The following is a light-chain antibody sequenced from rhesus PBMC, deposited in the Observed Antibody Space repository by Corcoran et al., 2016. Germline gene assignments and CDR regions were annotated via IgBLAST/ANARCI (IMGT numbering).Light chain of an antibody. CDR1: QNIYSN. J-gene: IGKJ4*01. V-gene: IGKV1S12*01. Sequence: DIQMTQSPSALSASIGDRVTISCRASQNIYSNSAWYQQKPGKAPKLLSFAVSSLQTGIPSGFSGSGSGTDFTLTINSLQPEDSAAYYCQHYYDNPLSFGGGTKVELK. CDR2: AVS. CDR3: QHYYDNPLS.